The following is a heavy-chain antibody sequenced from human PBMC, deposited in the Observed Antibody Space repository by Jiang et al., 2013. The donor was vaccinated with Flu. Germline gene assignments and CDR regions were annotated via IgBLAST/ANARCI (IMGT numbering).Heavy chain of an antibody. D-gene: IGHD3-9*01. CDR2: LYYSGST. V-gene: IGHV4-39*07. CDR3: AREGRDILTGYYCCGTPI. Sequence: SLTCTVSGGSISSSSYYWGWIRQPPGKGLEWIGSLYYSGSTYYNPSLKSRVTISVDTSKNQFSVKLSSVTAADTAVYYCAREGRDILTGYYCCGTPIWGQGTMVTVSS. CDR1: GGSISSSSYY. J-gene: IGHJ3*02.